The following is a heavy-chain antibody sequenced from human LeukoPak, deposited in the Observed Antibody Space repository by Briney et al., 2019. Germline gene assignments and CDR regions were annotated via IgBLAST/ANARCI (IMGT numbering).Heavy chain of an antibody. CDR3: YVAVAGISI. CDR1: GFTFSSYA. Sequence: GGSLRLSCAASGFTFSSYAMSWVRQAPGKGLEWVGRIKSKTDGGTTDYAAPVKGRFTISRDDSKNTLYLQMNSLKTEDTAVYYCYVAVAGISIWGQGTLVTVSS. J-gene: IGHJ4*02. V-gene: IGHV3-15*01. D-gene: IGHD6-19*01. CDR2: IKSKTDGGTT.